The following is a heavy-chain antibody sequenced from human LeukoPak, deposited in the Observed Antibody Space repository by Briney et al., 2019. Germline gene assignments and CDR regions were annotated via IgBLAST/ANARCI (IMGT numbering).Heavy chain of an antibody. D-gene: IGHD3-10*01. CDR1: SVSINNYY. Sequence: SETLSLTCTVSSVSINNYYWSWVRQSPGRELEWIGYIHNSGTTNYNPSLRSRVSMSVDTSKNQFSLKLSSVTAADTAMYYCARVVYYGSGSSIPYYFDYWGQGTLVTVSS. CDR2: IHNSGTT. J-gene: IGHJ4*02. V-gene: IGHV4-59*01. CDR3: ARVVYYGSGSSIPYYFDY.